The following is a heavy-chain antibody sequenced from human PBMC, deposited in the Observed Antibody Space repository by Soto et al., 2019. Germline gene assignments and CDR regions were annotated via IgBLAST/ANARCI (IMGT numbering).Heavy chain of an antibody. CDR1: GFTFSSYA. CDR3: AKYGSGWSQLAPYYFDY. Sequence: GGSLRLSCAASGFTFSSYAMNWVRQAPGKGLQWVSSISGSGGDTYYADSVKGRFTISRDNSKNTLYLQMNSLRAEDTAVYYCAKYGSGWSQLAPYYFDYRGRGTLVTVSS. V-gene: IGHV3-23*01. D-gene: IGHD1-26*01. CDR2: ISGSGGDT. J-gene: IGHJ4*02.